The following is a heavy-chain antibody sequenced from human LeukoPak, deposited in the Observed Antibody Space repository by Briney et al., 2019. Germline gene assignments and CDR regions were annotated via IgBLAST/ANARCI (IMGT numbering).Heavy chain of an antibody. Sequence: PGGSLILSCAASGFTFSSYAMSWVRQAPGKGLEWVSAMSGSAGSTYYADSVKGRFTISRDNSKNTLYLQMNSLRAEDTAVYYCARAVDFWSGYPQPNWFDPWGQGTLVTVSS. CDR3: ARAVDFWSGYPQPNWFDP. D-gene: IGHD3-3*01. CDR1: GFTFSSYA. V-gene: IGHV3-23*01. CDR2: MSGSAGST. J-gene: IGHJ5*02.